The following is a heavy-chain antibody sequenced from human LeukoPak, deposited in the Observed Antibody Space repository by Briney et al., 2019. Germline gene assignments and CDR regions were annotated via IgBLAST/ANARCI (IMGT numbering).Heavy chain of an antibody. D-gene: IGHD3-3*01. CDR3: ARDENYDFWSGYYPDY. J-gene: IGHJ4*02. CDR2: IKQDGSEK. Sequence: GGSLRLSCGASGFTFSSYWMSWVRQAPGKGLEWVANIKQDGSEKYYVDSVKGRFTISRDNAKNSLYLQMNSLRAEDTAVYYCARDENYDFWSGYYPDYWGQGTLVTVSS. V-gene: IGHV3-7*01. CDR1: GFTFSSYW.